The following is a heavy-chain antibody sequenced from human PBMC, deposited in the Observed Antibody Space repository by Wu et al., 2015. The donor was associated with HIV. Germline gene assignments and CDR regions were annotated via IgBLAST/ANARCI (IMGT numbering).Heavy chain of an antibody. Sequence: QVQLVQSGAEVKKPGASVKVSCKAAGYTFTSYGISWVRQAPGQGLEWMGWISAYDGNTNYAQKFQGRVTITTDESTSTVYMELRSLRSEDTAVYYCARGEVYYYDSSGGYAFDIWGQGTMVTVSS. J-gene: IGHJ3*02. V-gene: IGHV1-18*01. CDR2: ISAYDGNT. D-gene: IGHD3-22*01. CDR1: GYTFTSYG. CDR3: ARGEVYYYDSSGGYAFDI.